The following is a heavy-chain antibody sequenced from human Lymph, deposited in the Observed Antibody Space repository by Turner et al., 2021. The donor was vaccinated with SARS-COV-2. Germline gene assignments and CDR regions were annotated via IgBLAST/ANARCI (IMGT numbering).Heavy chain of an antibody. J-gene: IGHJ4*02. D-gene: IGHD4-17*01. CDR1: GFPFSTYS. V-gene: IGHV3-21*01. CDR2: ISSSSSYI. CDR3: ARDIPTTADYFDY. Sequence: EVQLVESGGGLVKPGGSLGSPCAAPGFPFSTYSMNWVRQAPGKGLEWISSISSSSSYIYYADSVKGRFTISRDDAKNSLYLQMNSLRAEDTAVYYCARDIPTTADYFDYWGQGTLVTVSS.